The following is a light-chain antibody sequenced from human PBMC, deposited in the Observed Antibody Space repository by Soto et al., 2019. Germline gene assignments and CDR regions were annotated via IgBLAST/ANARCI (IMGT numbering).Light chain of an antibody. CDR2: EGS. V-gene: IGLV2-23*01. J-gene: IGLJ2*01. CDR1: SXXVGSYNL. Sequence: QSALTQPASVSGXXXXSXXXXXXGXSXXVGSYNLVSWYQQHPGKAPKLMIYEGSKRPSGVSNRFSGSKSGNTASLTISGLQAEDEADYYCCSYAGSSSVVFGGGTKLTVL. CDR3: CSYAGSSSVV.